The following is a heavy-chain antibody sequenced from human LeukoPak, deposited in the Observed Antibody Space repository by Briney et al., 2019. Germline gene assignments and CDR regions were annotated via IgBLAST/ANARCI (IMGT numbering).Heavy chain of an antibody. V-gene: IGHV1-69*13. CDR3: ARSYYYDSSGPSTDYYYYYMDV. CDR1: GYTFTSYY. CDR2: IIPIFGTA. J-gene: IGHJ6*03. D-gene: IGHD3-22*01. Sequence: ASVKVSCKASGYTFTSYYMHWVRQAPGQGLEWMGGIIPIFGTANYAQKFQGRVTITADESTSTAYMELSSLRSEDTAVYYCARSYYYDSSGPSTDYYYYYMDVWGKGTTVTISS.